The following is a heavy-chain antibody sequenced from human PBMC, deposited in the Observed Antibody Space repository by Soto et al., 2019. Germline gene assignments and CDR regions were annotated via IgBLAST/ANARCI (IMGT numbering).Heavy chain of an antibody. J-gene: IGHJ4*02. CDR2: IYYSGST. CDR1: GGSISSYY. CDR3: ARRYGPGFDY. Sequence: QVQLQESGPGLVKPSETLSLTCTVSGGSISSYYWSWIRQPPGKGLEWIGYIYYSGSTNYNPSLKSRAPTSVYTSSNPSAPKLTSVTAADTAVYYCARRYGPGFDYLGQGTLVTVSS. V-gene: IGHV4-59*08. D-gene: IGHD4-17*01.